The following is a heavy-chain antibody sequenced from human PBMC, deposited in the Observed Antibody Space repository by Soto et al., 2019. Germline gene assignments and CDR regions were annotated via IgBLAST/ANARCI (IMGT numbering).Heavy chain of an antibody. D-gene: IGHD2-15*01. V-gene: IGHV3-23*01. CDR3: AKDQVGYCSGGTCLGVFDY. CDR2: ISGSGDTT. CDR1: GFSFSNYA. Sequence: EVQLLESGGGLVQPGGSLRLSCAASGFSFSNYAMNWVRQAPGKGLEWVSGISGSGDTTKYADSVKGRFIISRDNSKNTLYLQMNSLRAEDTAIYHCAKDQVGYCSGGTCLGVFDYWGQGTLVTVSS. J-gene: IGHJ4*02.